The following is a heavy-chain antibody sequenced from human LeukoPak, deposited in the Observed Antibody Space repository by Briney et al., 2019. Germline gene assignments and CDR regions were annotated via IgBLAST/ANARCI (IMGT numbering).Heavy chain of an antibody. Sequence: SVKVSCKASGGTFSSYAISWVRQAPGQGLEWMGGIITIFGTANYAQKFQGRVTITTDESTSTAYMEMSSLRSEDTAEYYCARSWIGYCSSTSCYADPYYYYMDVWGKGTTVTVSS. J-gene: IGHJ6*03. V-gene: IGHV1-69*05. CDR3: ARSWIGYCSSTSCYADPYYYYMDV. CDR1: GGTFSSYA. CDR2: IITIFGTA. D-gene: IGHD2-2*01.